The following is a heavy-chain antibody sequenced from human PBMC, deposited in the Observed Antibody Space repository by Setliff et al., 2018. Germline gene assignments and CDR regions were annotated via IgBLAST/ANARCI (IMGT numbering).Heavy chain of an antibody. J-gene: IGHJ4*02. CDR2: INPNNGET. Sequence: EASVKVSCKASGYTFIGHYMHWVRQAPGEGLEWMGWINPNNGETKFAQKFQGRVTLARDTSLKTHYMELSNLTSDDTAIYYCARDFIWGGLTGPDYWGQGTLVTVSS. V-gene: IGHV1-2*02. D-gene: IGHD3-9*01. CDR3: ARDFIWGGLTGPDY. CDR1: GYTFIGHY.